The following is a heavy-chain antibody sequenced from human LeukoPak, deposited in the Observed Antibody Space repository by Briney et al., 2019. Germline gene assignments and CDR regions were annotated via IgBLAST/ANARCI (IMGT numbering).Heavy chain of an antibody. Sequence: PGGSLRLSCAASGFTFSSYAMSWVRQAPGKGLEWVSAISGSGGSTYYADSVKGRFTISRDNSKNTLYLQMNSLRAEDTAVYYCAKDHAYYYDSSGSGYWGQGTLVTVSS. CDR3: AKDHAYYYDSSGSGY. CDR1: GFTFSSYA. D-gene: IGHD3-22*01. V-gene: IGHV3-23*01. J-gene: IGHJ4*02. CDR2: ISGSGGST.